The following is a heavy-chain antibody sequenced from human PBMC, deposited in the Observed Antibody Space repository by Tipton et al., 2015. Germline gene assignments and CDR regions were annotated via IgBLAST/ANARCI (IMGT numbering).Heavy chain of an antibody. Sequence: TLSLTCTVSGGTISSVGYYWSWIRQHPGKGLEWIGCIYYSGSTYYNPSLKSRVTISVDTSKNQFSLKLSSVTAAGTAVYYCARTGYCSGGSCRYNWFDPWGQGTLVTVSS. CDR3: ARTGYCSGGSCRYNWFDP. CDR2: IYYSGST. CDR1: GGTISSVGYY. J-gene: IGHJ5*02. V-gene: IGHV4-31*03. D-gene: IGHD2-15*01.